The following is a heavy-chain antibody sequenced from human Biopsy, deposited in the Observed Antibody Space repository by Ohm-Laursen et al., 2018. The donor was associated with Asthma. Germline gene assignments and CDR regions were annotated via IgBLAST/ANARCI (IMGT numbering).Heavy chain of an antibody. CDR1: GFTFSSYG. V-gene: IGHV3-33*06. Sequence: SLRLSCAASGFTFSSYGMHWVRQAPGKGLEWVAVIWYDGSNKYYADSVKGRFTISRDNSKNTLYLQMNRLRAEDTAVYYCAKELGSNYAFDIWGQGTMVTVSS. CDR3: AKELGSNYAFDI. D-gene: IGHD1-1*01. CDR2: IWYDGSNK. J-gene: IGHJ3*02.